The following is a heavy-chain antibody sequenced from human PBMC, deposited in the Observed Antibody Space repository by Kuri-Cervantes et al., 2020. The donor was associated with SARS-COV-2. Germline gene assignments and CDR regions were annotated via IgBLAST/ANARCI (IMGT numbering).Heavy chain of an antibody. CDR2: TYHRSKWYN. D-gene: IGHD2-15*01. J-gene: IGHJ1*01. CDR1: GDSVSSTSAA. V-gene: IGHV6-1*01. CDR3: ARAPDGYCSGGSCYSGYFQH. Sequence: SQTLSLTCAISGDSVSSTSAAWNWIRQSPSRGLEWLGRTYHRSKWYNEYAVSVKSRITINPDTSKNQFSLQLNFVTHEDTAVYYCARAPDGYCSGGSCYSGYFQHWGQGTLVTVSS.